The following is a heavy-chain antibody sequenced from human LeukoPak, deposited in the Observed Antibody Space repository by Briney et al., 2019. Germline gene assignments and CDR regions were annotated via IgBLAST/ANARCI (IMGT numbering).Heavy chain of an antibody. D-gene: IGHD1-26*01. CDR3: ARRTGSYMTFDY. CDR1: GFTFSDYY. V-gene: IGHV3-11*01. Sequence: GGSLRLSCAASGFTFSDYYMSWIRQDPGKGLEGVSYISSSGSTIYYADSVKGRFTISRDNAKNSLYLQMNSLRAEDTALYYCARRTGSYMTFDYWGQGTLVTVSS. J-gene: IGHJ4*02. CDR2: ISSSGSTI.